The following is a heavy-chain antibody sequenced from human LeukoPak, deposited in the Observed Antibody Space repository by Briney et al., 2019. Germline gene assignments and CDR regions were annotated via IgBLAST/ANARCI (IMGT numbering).Heavy chain of an antibody. CDR3: ARATSSTSSVLDYYYMDV. CDR2: IYYSGST. J-gene: IGHJ6*03. Sequence: GSLRLSCAASGFTFSSYAMSWVRQAPGKGLEWIGYIYYSGSTNYNPSLKSRVTISVDTSKNQFSLKLSSVTAADTAVYYCARATSSTSSVLDYYYMDVWGKGTTVTVSS. V-gene: IGHV4-59*01. D-gene: IGHD2-2*01. CDR1: GFTFSSYA.